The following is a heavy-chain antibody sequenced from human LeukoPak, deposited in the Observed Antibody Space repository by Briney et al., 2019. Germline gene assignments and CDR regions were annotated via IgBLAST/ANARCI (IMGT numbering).Heavy chain of an antibody. J-gene: IGHJ4*02. V-gene: IGHV4-59*01. D-gene: IGHD6-13*01. CDR3: AREMKSGSWGLDY. Sequence: SETLSLTCTVSGASISTYYWCWIRQPPGKGLEWIVYIYYSGSTNYNPSLKSRVTISVDTSKNQFSLKLSSVTAADTAVYFCAREMKSGSWGLDYWGQGTLVTVSS. CDR2: IYYSGST. CDR1: GASISTYY.